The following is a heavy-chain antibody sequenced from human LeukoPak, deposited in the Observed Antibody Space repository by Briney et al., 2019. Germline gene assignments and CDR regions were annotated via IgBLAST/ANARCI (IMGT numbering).Heavy chain of an antibody. CDR2: ISCGGVGT. CDR3: AARNSNGWYWDY. D-gene: IGHD6-19*01. Sequence: GGSLRLSCAASGFTFSSYAMSWVRQAPGKGLEWVSGISCGGVGTYYADAVKGRFTISRDNSKNTLFLQMNSLRAEDTAVYYCAARNSNGWYWDYWGQGTLVTVSS. CDR1: GFTFSSYA. V-gene: IGHV3-23*01. J-gene: IGHJ4*02.